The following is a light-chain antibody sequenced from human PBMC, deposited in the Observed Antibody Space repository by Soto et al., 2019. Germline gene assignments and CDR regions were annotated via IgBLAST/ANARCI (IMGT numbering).Light chain of an antibody. CDR3: QSYDSNPSGSHV. CDR1: NFQNGAGYD. V-gene: IGLV1-40*01. J-gene: IGLJ1*01. CDR2: GNS. Sequence: QPVLTRPPPRLWAPGRRGTLSLTGGNFQNGAGYDVHWYQQLPGTAPKLLIYGNSNRPSGVPDRFSGSKSGTSASLAITGLQAEDESDYYSQSYDSNPSGSHVFGPVTEVTVL.